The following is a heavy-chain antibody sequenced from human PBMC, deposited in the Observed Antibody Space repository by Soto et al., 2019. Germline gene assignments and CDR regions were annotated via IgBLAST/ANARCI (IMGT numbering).Heavy chain of an antibody. J-gene: IGHJ4*02. D-gene: IGHD3-10*01. V-gene: IGHV3-7*05. CDR1: GFIFRRLW. CDR2: INQDGSEK. Sequence: GGSLRLSCAASGFIFRRLWMSWVRQAPGKGLEWVANINQDGSEKNYVDSVKGRFTTSRDNAKNSLHLQMSSLRAEDTAIYYCARDNRGANWGQGTLVTVSS. CDR3: ARDNRGAN.